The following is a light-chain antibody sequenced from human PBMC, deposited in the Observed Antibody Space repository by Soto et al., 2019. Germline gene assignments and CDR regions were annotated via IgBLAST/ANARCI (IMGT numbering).Light chain of an antibody. Sequence: QSVLTQPASVSGSLGQSLTISCTGSSTDIGSYRFVSWYQQHPGKAHKVIIYEVSNRPSGISSRFSGAKSGHTASLTIAGLQAEDEADYYCSSFSSSTTVLVFGGGTKLTVL. V-gene: IGLV2-14*01. CDR2: EVS. J-gene: IGLJ3*02. CDR3: SSFSSSTTVLV. CDR1: STDIGSYRF.